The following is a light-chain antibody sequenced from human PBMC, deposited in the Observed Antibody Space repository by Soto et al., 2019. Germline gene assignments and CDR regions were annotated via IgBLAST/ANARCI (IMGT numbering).Light chain of an antibody. CDR3: QQYNSWPLT. CDR2: DIS. Sequence: EIVMTQSPATLSVSPGERATLSCRASQSISSSLAWYQQMPGQAPRLLIYDISLRGTGIPTRFSGSGSGTEFTLTISSLQSEDFAVYYCQQYNSWPLTFGGGTKVDIK. V-gene: IGKV3D-15*01. J-gene: IGKJ4*01. CDR1: QSISSS.